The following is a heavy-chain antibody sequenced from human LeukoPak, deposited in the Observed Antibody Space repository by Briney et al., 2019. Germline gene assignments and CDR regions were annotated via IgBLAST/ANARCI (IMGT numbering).Heavy chain of an antibody. V-gene: IGHV4-4*09. CDR3: ASLKVSVVLGAISYYMDV. CDR2: IYPSGTT. D-gene: IGHD4/OR15-4a*01. CDR1: GASITNFY. Sequence: PSETLSPTCTVSGASITNFYWSWVRRPPGKGLEWIGYIYPSGTTNYNPSLQSRVTMSLDTSKNQLSLRLSSVTAADTAVYFCASLKVSVVLGAISYYMDVWGKGTTVTVSS. J-gene: IGHJ6*03.